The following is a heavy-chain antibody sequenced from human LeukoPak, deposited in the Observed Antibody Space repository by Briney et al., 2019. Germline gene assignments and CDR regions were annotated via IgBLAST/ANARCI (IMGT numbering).Heavy chain of an antibody. CDR3: ARHRYGGGYDFWSGYSDYYYMDV. Sequence: GESLMISCKGSGYSFTSYCIGWVRQMPGKGLEWLGIIYPGDSDTSYNPSLQGQVTISADKFISTAYLQWSSLKASDTAMYYCARHRYGGGYDFWSGYSDYYYMDVWGKGTTVTVSS. V-gene: IGHV5-51*01. CDR1: GYSFTSYC. CDR2: IYPGDSDT. D-gene: IGHD3-3*01. J-gene: IGHJ6*03.